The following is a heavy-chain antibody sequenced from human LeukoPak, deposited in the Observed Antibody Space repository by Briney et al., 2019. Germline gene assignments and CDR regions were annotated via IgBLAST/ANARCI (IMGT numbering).Heavy chain of an antibody. CDR3: ASLSAVIDLDC. J-gene: IGHJ4*02. CDR2: ISRNGDGT. V-gene: IGHV3-11*04. D-gene: IGHD2/OR15-2a*01. Sequence: GGSLRLSCAASGFTFSNYYMGWIRQAPGKGLEWVSYISRNGDGTYYADSLKGRSTISRDNAKNSLFLEMNSLRVEDTAVYYCASLSAVIDLDCWGQGTLVTVSS. CDR1: GFTFSNYY.